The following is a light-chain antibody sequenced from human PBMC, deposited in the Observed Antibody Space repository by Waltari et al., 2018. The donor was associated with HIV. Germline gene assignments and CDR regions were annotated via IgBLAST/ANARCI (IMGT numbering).Light chain of an antibody. CDR2: RDN. V-gene: IGLV1-47*01. J-gene: IGLJ1*01. Sequence: QSVLTQPPSASGTPGQRVVISCSGSSFNIGRNFVSWYPQVLGTAPKVLIFRDNQRPSGVPDRFSGSKSGASASLAISGLRSEDEADYYCAAWDDSLRGSYVFGPGTKVTVL. CDR1: SFNIGRNF. CDR3: AAWDDSLRGSYV.